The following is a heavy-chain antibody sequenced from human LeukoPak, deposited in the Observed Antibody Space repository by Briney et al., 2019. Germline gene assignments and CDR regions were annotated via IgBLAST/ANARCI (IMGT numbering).Heavy chain of an antibody. CDR3: AKDPRVGSRVATPCH. V-gene: IGHV3-23*01. CDR1: GITFSNAW. D-gene: IGHD5-24*01. CDR2: ISGSGGST. Sequence: GGSLRLSCAASGITFSNAWMSWVRQAPGKGLEWVSAISGSGGSTYYADSVKGRFTISRDNSKSTLFLQMNSLRAEDTAVYYCAKDPRVGSRVATPCHWGQGTLVTVSS. J-gene: IGHJ4*02.